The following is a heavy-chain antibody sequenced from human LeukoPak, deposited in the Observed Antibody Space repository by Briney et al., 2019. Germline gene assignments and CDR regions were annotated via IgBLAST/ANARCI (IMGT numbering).Heavy chain of an antibody. CDR1: GGSFSGYY. V-gene: IGHV4-34*01. Sequence: SETLSLTCAVYGGSFSGYYWSWIRQPPGKGLEWIGEINHSGSTNYNPSLKSRVTISVDTSKNQFSLKLSSVTAADTAVYYCARDGGGPDYWGQGTLVTVSS. D-gene: IGHD4-23*01. J-gene: IGHJ4*02. CDR3: ARDGGGPDY. CDR2: INHSGST.